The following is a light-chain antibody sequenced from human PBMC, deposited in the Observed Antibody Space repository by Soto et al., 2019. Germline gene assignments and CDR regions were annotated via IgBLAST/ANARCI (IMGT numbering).Light chain of an antibody. J-gene: IGLJ3*02. CDR2: GNS. CDR3: QSYASSSNWV. V-gene: IGLV1-40*01. CDR1: SSNIGAGYD. Sequence: QSVLTQPPSVSGAPGQRVTISCTGSSSNIGAGYDVHWYQQLPGTAPKLLIYGNSNRPSGVPDRFSGSKSGTSASLAITGLQVEDEADYYCQSYASSSNWVFGGGTQLTVL.